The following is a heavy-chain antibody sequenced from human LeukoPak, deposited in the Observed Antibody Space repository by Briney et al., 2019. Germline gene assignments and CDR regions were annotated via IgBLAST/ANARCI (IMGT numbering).Heavy chain of an antibody. Sequence: GRSLRLSCAASGFTFSSYGMHWVRQAPGKGLEWVAVISYDGSNKYYADPVKGRFTISRDNSKNTLYLQMNSLRAEDTAVYYCASLYSSSSGLDYWGQGTLVTVSS. CDR2: ISYDGSNK. J-gene: IGHJ4*02. V-gene: IGHV3-30*03. D-gene: IGHD6-6*01. CDR3: ASLYSSSSGLDY. CDR1: GFTFSSYG.